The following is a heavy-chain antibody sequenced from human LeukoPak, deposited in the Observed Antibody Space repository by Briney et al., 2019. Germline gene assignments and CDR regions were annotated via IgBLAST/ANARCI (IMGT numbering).Heavy chain of an antibody. D-gene: IGHD6-19*01. V-gene: IGHV1-2*02. Sequence: GASVKVSCKASGYTFTGYYLHWVRQAPGQGLEWMGWINPNGGGTNYAQKFQGRVTMTRDTSINTAYMELRRLRSDDTAVYYCARSEQFPYYMDVWGKGTTVTVSS. CDR1: GYTFTGYY. J-gene: IGHJ6*03. CDR3: ARSEQFPYYMDV. CDR2: INPNGGGT.